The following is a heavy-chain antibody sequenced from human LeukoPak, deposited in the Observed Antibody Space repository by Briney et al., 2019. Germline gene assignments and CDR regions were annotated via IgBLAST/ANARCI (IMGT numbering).Heavy chain of an antibody. CDR1: GFTFSSYG. CDR3: AKAVRGSSSLFDY. V-gene: IGHV3-30*18. D-gene: IGHD6-13*01. J-gene: IGHJ4*02. Sequence: PGGSLRLSCAASGFTFSSYGMHWVRQAPGKGLEWVAVISYDGSNKYYADSVKGRSTISRDNSKNTLYLQMNSLRAEDTAVYYCAKAVRGSSSLFDYWGQGTLVTVSS. CDR2: ISYDGSNK.